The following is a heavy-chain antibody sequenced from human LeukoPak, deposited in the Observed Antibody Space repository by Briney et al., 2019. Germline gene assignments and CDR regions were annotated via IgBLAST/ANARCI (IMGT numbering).Heavy chain of an antibody. CDR3: ARGTSYGSGVWDYYYYYRDV. CDR2: IYSGGST. V-gene: IGHV3-66*01. J-gene: IGHJ6*03. CDR1: GFTVSTNY. Sequence: RGSLRLSRAASGFTVSTNYMSWVRQAPGPGLEWVSVIYSGGSTYYADSVKGRFTISRDNSKNTLYLQMNRLRAEDTAVYYCARGTSYGSGVWDYYYYYRDVWGKGTTVTISS. D-gene: IGHD3-10*01.